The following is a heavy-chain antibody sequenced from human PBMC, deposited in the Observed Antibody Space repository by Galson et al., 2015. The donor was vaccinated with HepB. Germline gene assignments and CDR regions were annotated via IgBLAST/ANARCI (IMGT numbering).Heavy chain of an antibody. CDR1: GYTFTSYY. Sequence: SVKVSCKASGYTFTSYYMHWVRQAPGQGLEWMGIINPSGGSTSYAQKLQGRVTMTRDTSTSTVYMELSSLRSEDTAVYYCARDKGIAAAGTGDAFDIWGQGTMVTVSS. CDR2: INPSGGST. D-gene: IGHD6-13*01. CDR3: ARDKGIAAAGTGDAFDI. V-gene: IGHV1-46*04. J-gene: IGHJ3*02.